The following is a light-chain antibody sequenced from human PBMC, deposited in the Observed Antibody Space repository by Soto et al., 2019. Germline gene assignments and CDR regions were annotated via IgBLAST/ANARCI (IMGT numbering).Light chain of an antibody. V-gene: IGKV1-5*01. J-gene: IGKJ1*01. CDR3: QQYNSYPWT. CDR2: DAS. Sequence: DIPMTQSPSTLSASVGDRVTITCRASQSISSWLAWYQQKPGKAPKLLIYDASSLESGVPSRFSGSESWTEFTLTISSLQPDDFATYYCQQYNSYPWTVGQGTKVEIK. CDR1: QSISSW.